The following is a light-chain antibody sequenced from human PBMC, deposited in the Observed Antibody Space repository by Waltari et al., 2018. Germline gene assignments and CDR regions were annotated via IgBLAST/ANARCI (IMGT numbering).Light chain of an antibody. Sequence: QSVLTQPPSASGTPGPWVTISCSGSTSNLGSNLVNWYQQLPGKAPKLLSYRSDQRPSGVPDRFSGSKSGTSASLAISGLQSEDEADYYCAAWDDSLNGHWVFGGGTKVTVL. CDR1: TSNLGSNL. V-gene: IGLV1-44*01. CDR3: AAWDDSLNGHWV. CDR2: RSD. J-gene: IGLJ3*02.